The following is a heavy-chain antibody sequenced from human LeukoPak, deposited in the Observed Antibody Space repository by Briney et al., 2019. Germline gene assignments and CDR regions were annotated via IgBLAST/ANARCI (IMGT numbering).Heavy chain of an antibody. D-gene: IGHD4-17*01. V-gene: IGHV4-61*02. CDR1: GGSISSGSYY. CDR3: AREGTTGGDYFLDY. Sequence: TLSLTCTVSGGSISSGSYYWSWIRQPAGKGLAWIGRIYTSGSTNYNPSLKSRVTISVDTSKNQFSLKLSSVTAADTAVYYCAREGTTGGDYFLDYWGQGTLVTVSS. CDR2: IYTSGST. J-gene: IGHJ4*02.